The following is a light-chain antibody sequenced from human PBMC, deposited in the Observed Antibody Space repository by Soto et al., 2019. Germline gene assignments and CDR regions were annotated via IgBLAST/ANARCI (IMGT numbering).Light chain of an antibody. CDR3: QQRSTWPRT. J-gene: IGKJ4*01. CDR1: QSVTSS. Sequence: EIVLTQSPATLSLSPGERATLSCRASQSVTSSLVWYQQKPGQAPRLLMYDASNRATDIPARFSGSGSGTDFTLTISSLENEDSAVYYCQQRSTWPRTFGGGTKVEIK. CDR2: DAS. V-gene: IGKV3-11*01.